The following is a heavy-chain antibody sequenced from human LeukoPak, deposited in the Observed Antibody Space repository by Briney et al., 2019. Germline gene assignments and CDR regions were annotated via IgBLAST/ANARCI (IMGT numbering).Heavy chain of an antibody. J-gene: IGHJ4*02. CDR1: GSRFTSYW. V-gene: IGHV5-51*01. CDR2: IYPGDSDT. D-gene: IGHD6-25*01. CDR3: ARVNSLGDSSGPVDY. Sequence: GASLKISCKGSGSRFTSYWIGWVRQMPGKGLEWMRIIYPGDSDTRYSPSFQGQVTIPADKSISTAYLQWSSLKASDTAMYYCARVNSLGDSSGPVDYWGQGTLVTVSS.